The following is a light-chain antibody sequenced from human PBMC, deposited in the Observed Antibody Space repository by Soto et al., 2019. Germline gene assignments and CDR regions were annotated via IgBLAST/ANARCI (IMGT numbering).Light chain of an antibody. V-gene: IGKV3-15*01. CDR3: QQYNNWPPTWT. CDR1: QSVSSN. CDR2: GAS. Sequence: EIVMTQSPATLSVSPGERATLSCRASQSVSSNLAWYQQKPGQAPRLLIYGASTRAPGIPARFSGSGAGTEGALTVSSLQSEDFAVYYCQQYNNWPPTWTFGQGTKVEIK. J-gene: IGKJ1*01.